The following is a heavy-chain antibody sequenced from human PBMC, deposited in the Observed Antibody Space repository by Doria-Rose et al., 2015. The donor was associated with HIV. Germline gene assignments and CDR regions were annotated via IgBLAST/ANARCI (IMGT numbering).Heavy chain of an antibody. V-gene: IGHV2-26*01. D-gene: IGHD6-13*01. J-gene: IGHJ4*02. CDR1: GVSLSSPGMG. Sequence: SGPVLVKPTETLTLTCTVSGVSLSSPGMGVSWIRQPPGKALEWLANILSDDERSYTTSLKSRLTISRGTSKSRVVLTMTDMDPVDTATYYCARIKSSRWYHKYYFDFWGQGTLVIVSA. CDR3: ARIKSSRWYHKYYFDF. CDR2: ILSDDER.